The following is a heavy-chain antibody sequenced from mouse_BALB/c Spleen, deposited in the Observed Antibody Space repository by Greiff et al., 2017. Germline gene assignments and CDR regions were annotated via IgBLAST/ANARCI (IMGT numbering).Heavy chain of an antibody. CDR1: GYTFTSYV. CDR3: ARHRGDRYDEYAMDY. J-gene: IGHJ4*01. CDR2: INPYNDGT. V-gene: IGHV1-14*01. Sequence: VQLQQSGPELVKPGASVKMSCKASGYTFTSYVMHWVKQKPGQGLEWIGYINPYNDGTKYNEKFKGKATLTSDKSSSTAYMELSSLTSEDSAVYYCARHRGDRYDEYAMDYWGQGTSVTVSS. D-gene: IGHD2-14*01.